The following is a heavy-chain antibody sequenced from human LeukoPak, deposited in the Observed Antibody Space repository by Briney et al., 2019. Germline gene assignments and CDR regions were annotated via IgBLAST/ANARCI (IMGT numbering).Heavy chain of an antibody. Sequence: SGGSLRLSCAASGFTFSSYEVNWVRQAPGKGLEWVSYISSSGSTIYYADSVKGRFTISRDNAKNSLYLQMNSLRAEDTAVYYCASGTTGTTGYYYYYYYMDVGGKGTTVTVSS. CDR2: ISSSGSTI. D-gene: IGHD1-1*01. V-gene: IGHV3-48*03. CDR1: GFTFSSYE. J-gene: IGHJ6*03. CDR3: ASGTTGTTGYYYYYYYMDV.